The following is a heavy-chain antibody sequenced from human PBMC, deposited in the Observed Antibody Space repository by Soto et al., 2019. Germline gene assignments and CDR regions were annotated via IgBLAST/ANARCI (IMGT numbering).Heavy chain of an antibody. CDR2: IYHSGST. J-gene: IGHJ4*02. CDR1: GGSISNGGYS. D-gene: IGHD3-22*01. V-gene: IGHV4-30-2*01. Sequence: QLQLQESGSGLVKPSQTLSLTCAVSGGSISNGGYSWSWIRQPPGKGLEWIGYIYHSGSTYYNPSLKSRVTISVDRSKNQFSLKLSSVTAADTAVYYCASYYYDSSGYYLDYWGQGTLVTVSS. CDR3: ASYYYDSSGYYLDY.